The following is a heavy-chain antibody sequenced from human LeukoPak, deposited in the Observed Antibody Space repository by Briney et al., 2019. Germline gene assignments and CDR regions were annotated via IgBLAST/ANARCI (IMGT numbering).Heavy chain of an antibody. J-gene: IGHJ4*02. D-gene: IGHD6-19*01. CDR3: AKRDSSGSYFYDY. Sequence: PGGSLRLSCAASGFTFSSHWMHWVRQAPGKGLEWVSRIKTDGSSTDYADSVKGRFSISRDNSQNTLYLQMNSLRAEDTAIYYCAKRDSSGSYFYDYWGQGTLVTVSS. CDR1: GFTFSSHW. CDR2: IKTDGSST. V-gene: IGHV3-74*01.